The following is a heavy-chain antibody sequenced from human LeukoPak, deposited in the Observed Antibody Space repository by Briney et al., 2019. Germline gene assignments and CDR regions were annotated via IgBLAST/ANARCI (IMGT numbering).Heavy chain of an antibody. V-gene: IGHV4-31*03. Sequence: PSQTLSLPCTVSGGSISSGHYYWTWIRQHLGKGLERIGYIHYSGTTYYNPSLKSRLTISVDTSTNQFSLKLDSVTAADTAVYYCARAPVVRGVSGMGFLDCWGQGTLVTVSS. CDR3: ARAPVVRGVSGMGFLDC. CDR2: IHYSGTT. D-gene: IGHD3-10*01. J-gene: IGHJ4*02. CDR1: GGSISSGHYY.